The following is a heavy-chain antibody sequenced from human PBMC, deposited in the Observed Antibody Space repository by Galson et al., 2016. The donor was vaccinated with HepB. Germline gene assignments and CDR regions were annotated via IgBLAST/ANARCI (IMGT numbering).Heavy chain of an antibody. CDR3: ARDGDAYNFDY. CDR1: GFTFSSYG. D-gene: IGHD5-24*01. V-gene: IGHV3-30*03. CDR2: ISYDGSLK. J-gene: IGHJ4*02. Sequence: SLRLSCAASGFTFSSYGMHWARQAPGKGLEWVASISYDGSLKYYADSVKGRFTISRDNAKNTLYLQMNSLRAEDTAVYYCARDGDAYNFDYWGQGTLVTVSS.